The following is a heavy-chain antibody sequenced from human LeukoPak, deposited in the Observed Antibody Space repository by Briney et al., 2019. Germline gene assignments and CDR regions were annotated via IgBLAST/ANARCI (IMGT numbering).Heavy chain of an antibody. V-gene: IGHV1-8*03. CDR2: INPNSGNT. CDR3: ARGVAARGFLYYYYYMDV. Sequence: ASVKVSCKASGYTFTGYYMHWVRQAPGQGLEWMGWINPNSGNTGYAQKFQGRVTITRNTSISTAYMELSSLRSEDTAVYYCARGVAARGFLYYYYYMDVWGKGTTVTVSS. D-gene: IGHD6-6*01. CDR1: GYTFTGYY. J-gene: IGHJ6*03.